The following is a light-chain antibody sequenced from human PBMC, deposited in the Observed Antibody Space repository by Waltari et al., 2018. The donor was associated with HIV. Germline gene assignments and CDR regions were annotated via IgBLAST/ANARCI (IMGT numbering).Light chain of an antibody. V-gene: IGKV1-5*03. CDR3: QQYNSYRVET. J-gene: IGKJ1*01. CDR2: KAS. CDR1: QSISSW. Sequence: DIQMTQSPSTLSASVGDRVTITCRASQSISSWLAWYQQKPGKAPKLLIYKASSLESGVPSRFSGSGSGTEFTLTISSLQPDDFATYYCQQYNSYRVETFGQGTKVEIK.